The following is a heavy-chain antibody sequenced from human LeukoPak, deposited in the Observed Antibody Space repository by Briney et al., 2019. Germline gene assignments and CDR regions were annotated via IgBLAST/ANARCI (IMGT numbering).Heavy chain of an antibody. J-gene: IGHJ5*02. CDR3: ARDTTASYGSYNWLDP. CDR1: GGSISSYY. Sequence: PSETLSLTCAESGGSISSYYWSWIRQPPGKGLEWIGYIYYSVSTNYNPSLKSGVAISVDTSKNQFSLKLSSVTAADTAVYYCARDTTASYGSYNWLDPWGQGTLVTVSS. CDR2: IYYSVST. V-gene: IGHV4-59*01. D-gene: IGHD4-17*01.